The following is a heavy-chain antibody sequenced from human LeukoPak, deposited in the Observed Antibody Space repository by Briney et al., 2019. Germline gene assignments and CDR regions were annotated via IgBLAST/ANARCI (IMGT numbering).Heavy chain of an antibody. V-gene: IGHV4-61*02. CDR3: ARSRPVHCSIISCYGLDPFAY. CDR2: IHTDGST. Sequence: SETLSLTCTVSGDSINTGRYYWSWIRLPAGKGLEWIGRIHTDGSTKYNPSLKSRVTISVDTSKNQFSLKLSSVTAADTAIYYCARSRPVHCSIISCYGLDPFAYWGQGTLVTVSS. CDR1: GDSINTGRYY. D-gene: IGHD2-2*01. J-gene: IGHJ4*02.